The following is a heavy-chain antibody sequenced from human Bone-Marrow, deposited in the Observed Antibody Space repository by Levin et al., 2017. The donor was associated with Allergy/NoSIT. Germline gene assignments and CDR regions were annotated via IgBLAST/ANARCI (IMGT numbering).Heavy chain of an antibody. CDR2: IKQDGSER. CDR1: GFTFSSYW. V-gene: IGHV3-7*01. CDR3: ARCRDPGYCNAGSAY. Sequence: PGGSLRLSCAASGFTFSSYWMTWVRQAPGKGLEWVANIKQDGSERYYVDSVKGRFTISRDNAKNSLYLQMNSLRAEDTAVYFCARCRDPGYCNAGSAYWGQGTLVTVSS. D-gene: IGHD2-15*01. J-gene: IGHJ4*02.